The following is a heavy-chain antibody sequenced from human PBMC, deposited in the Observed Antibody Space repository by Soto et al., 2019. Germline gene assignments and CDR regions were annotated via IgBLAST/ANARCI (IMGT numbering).Heavy chain of an antibody. CDR1: GGTFSSYA. V-gene: IGHV1-69*12. J-gene: IGHJ2*01. Sequence: QVQLVQSGAEVKKPGSSVKVSCKASGGTFSSYAISWVRQAPGQGLEWMGGIIPIFGTANYAQKFQGRVTITADESTSTAYMELRSLRSEDTAVYYCARCIVVVITDYWYFDLWGRGTLVTVSS. D-gene: IGHD3-22*01. CDR3: ARCIVVVITDYWYFDL. CDR2: IIPIFGTA.